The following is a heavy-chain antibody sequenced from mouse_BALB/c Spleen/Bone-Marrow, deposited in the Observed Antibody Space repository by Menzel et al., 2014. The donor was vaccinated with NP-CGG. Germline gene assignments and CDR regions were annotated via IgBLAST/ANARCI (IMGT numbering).Heavy chain of an antibody. V-gene: IGHV5-6-5*01. Sequence: EVMLVESGGGLVKPGGSLKLSCAASGFTFSTYAMSWVRQTPEKRLEWVASIYSGGSTYYPDSVKGRFTISRDNARNILYLQMSSLRSEDTAMYYCARRYYGYWYFDVWGAGTTVTVSS. J-gene: IGHJ1*01. D-gene: IGHD1-1*01. CDR1: GFTFSTYA. CDR2: IYSGGST. CDR3: ARRYYGYWYFDV.